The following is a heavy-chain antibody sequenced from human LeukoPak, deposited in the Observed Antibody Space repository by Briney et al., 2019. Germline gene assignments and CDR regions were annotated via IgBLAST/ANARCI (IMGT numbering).Heavy chain of an antibody. D-gene: IGHD3-16*01. J-gene: IGHJ5*02. CDR3: AKKDYGSTTRSPFDP. V-gene: IGHV3-23*01. CDR1: GFTFSSYA. Sequence: PGGSLRLSCAASGFTFSSYAMSWVRQAPGKGLEWVSATSGSGGSTYYADSVKGRFTISRDNSKNTLYLQMNSLRAEDTAVYYCAKKDYGSTTRSPFDPWGQGTLVTVSS. CDR2: TSGSGGST.